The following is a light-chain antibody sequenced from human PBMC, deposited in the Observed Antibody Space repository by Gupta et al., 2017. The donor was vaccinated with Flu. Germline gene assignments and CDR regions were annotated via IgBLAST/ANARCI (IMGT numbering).Light chain of an antibody. CDR1: SSNIGAPYD. V-gene: IGLV1-40*01. J-gene: IGLJ2*01. CDR3: QSYDSSRSGVV. CDR2: DNG. Sequence: QSVLTQPHSVSGAPGQRVAISCTGSSSNIGAPYDVHWYRQVPGTAPKLLIYDNGNRPSDVPDRFSGSKSGTSAALAITGLQADDEADYYCQSYDSSRSGVVFGGGTKLTVL.